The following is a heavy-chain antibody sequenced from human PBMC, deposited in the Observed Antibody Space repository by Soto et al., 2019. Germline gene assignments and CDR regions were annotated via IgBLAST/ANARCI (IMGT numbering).Heavy chain of an antibody. CDR1: GYSFTSYW. J-gene: IGHJ6*02. V-gene: IGHV5-10-1*01. D-gene: IGHD2-2*01. CDR2: IDPSDSYT. Sequence: PGESLKISCKGSGYSFTSYWISWVRQMPGKGLEWMGRIDPSDSYTNYSPSFQGHVTISADKSISTAYLQWSSLKASDTAMYYCASGQGDCSSTSCGYYYYYGMDVWGQGTTVTVSS. CDR3: ASGQGDCSSTSCGYYYYYGMDV.